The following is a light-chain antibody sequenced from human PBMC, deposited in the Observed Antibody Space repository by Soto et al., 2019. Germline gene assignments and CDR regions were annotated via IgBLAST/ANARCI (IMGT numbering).Light chain of an antibody. CDR1: QRVSSY. CDR2: DAS. CDR3: QQRSNWPIT. V-gene: IGKV3-11*01. Sequence: EIVLTQSPATLSLSPGERATLSCRASQRVSSYLAWYQQKPGQAPRLLIYDASNRATGIPARFSGSGSGTDFTLTVSSLEPEDFAVYFCQQRSNWPITFGRGTQLEIK. J-gene: IGKJ5*01.